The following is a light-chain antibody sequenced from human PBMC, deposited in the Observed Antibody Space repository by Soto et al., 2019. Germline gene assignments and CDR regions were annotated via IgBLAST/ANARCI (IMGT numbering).Light chain of an antibody. V-gene: IGLV4-60*03. CDR2: LEGSGSY. CDR1: SGHSSDI. J-gene: IGLJ2*01. Sequence: QLVLTQSSSASASLGSSVKLTCTLSSGHSSDIIAWHQQQPGKAPRYLMKLEGSGSYNKGSGVPDRFSGSSSGADRYLTISNLQSEDEADYYCDTWDSNTLVFGGGTKVTVL. CDR3: DTWDSNTLV.